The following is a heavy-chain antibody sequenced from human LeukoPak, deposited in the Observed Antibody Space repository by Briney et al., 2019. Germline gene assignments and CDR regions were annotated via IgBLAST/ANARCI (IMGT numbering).Heavy chain of an antibody. CDR1: GGSFSGYY. CDR2: INHSGST. J-gene: IGHJ6*03. V-gene: IGHV4-34*01. Sequence: SETLSLTCAVYGGSFSGYYWSWIRQPPGKGLEWIGEINHSGSTNYNPSLKSRVTISVDTSKNQFSLKLSSVTAADTAVYYCARGLRVVVNSYYYYYYMDVWGKGTTVTVSS. CDR3: ARGLRVVVNSYYYYYYMDV. D-gene: IGHD2-21*01.